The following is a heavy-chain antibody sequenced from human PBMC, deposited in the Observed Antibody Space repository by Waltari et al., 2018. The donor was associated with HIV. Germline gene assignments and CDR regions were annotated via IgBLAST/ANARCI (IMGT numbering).Heavy chain of an antibody. J-gene: IGHJ6*02. D-gene: IGHD3-10*01. CDR1: GFTFSRYG. V-gene: IGHV3-33*01. CDR2: IWYDGSNK. Sequence: QVQLVESGGGVGQPGKSLRLSCAASGFTFSRYGIHWVRQAPGKGLEWVAVIWYDGSNKYHAGCVKGRVTISRDNAKNTLYLQMNSLRAEDTAVYYCVRSLGSGSYYYYGMDVWGQGTTVTVSS. CDR3: VRSLGSGSYYYYGMDV.